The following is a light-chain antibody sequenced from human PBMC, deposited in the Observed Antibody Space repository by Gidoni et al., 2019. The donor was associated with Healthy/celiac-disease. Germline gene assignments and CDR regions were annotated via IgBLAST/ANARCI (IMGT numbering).Light chain of an antibody. J-gene: IGKJ4*01. Sequence: DIVMTQSPLSLPVTPGEPASISCRSSQSLLHSNGYNYLDWYLQKQGQSPQLLIYLGSNRASGVPDRFSGSGSGTDFTLKISRVEAEDVGVYYCMQALQTPPSFXGXTKVEIK. CDR3: MQALQTPPS. CDR1: QSLLHSNGYNY. V-gene: IGKV2-28*01. CDR2: LGS.